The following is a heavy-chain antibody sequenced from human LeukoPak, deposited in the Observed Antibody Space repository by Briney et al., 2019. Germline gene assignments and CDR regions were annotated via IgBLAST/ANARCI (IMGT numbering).Heavy chain of an antibody. CDR3: ARGDLEGGVPAAIAGEY. Sequence: GGSLRLSCAASAFTFSSYAMNWVRQAPGKGLEWVSSIGGSSGYKYYADTVKGRFTISRDNAKKSLYLQMDSLRAEDTAVYYCARGDLEGGVPAAIAGEYWGQGTLVTVYS. D-gene: IGHD2-2*01. J-gene: IGHJ4*02. CDR1: AFTFSSYA. V-gene: IGHV3-21*01. CDR2: IGGSSGYK.